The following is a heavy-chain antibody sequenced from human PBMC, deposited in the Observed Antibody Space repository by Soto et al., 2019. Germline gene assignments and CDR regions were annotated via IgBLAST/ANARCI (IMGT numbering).Heavy chain of an antibody. CDR3: ARGGTSGWLKGAYDV. D-gene: IGHD6-19*01. CDR2: IIPMFGIP. J-gene: IGHJ3*01. Sequence: VKVSCKASGGTLSKHAITWVRRAPGQGLEWLGGIIPMFGIPNYPQKFQGRVTISADDSTNTSHMELNSLTSEDTAIYYCARGGTSGWLKGAYDVWGQGTMVTVS. CDR1: GGTLSKHA. V-gene: IGHV1-69*01.